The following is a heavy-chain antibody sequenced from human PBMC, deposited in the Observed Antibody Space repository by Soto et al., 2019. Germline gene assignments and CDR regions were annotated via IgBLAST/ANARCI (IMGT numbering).Heavy chain of an antibody. V-gene: IGHV4-39*01. CDR3: ARRHSATWLFDY. Sequence: SETLFLTCAVSGGAISGRSNYWGWIRQPPGKGLEYIGSIYSGGSTYYNPSLKSRVTLSVDATQNQFSLRLTSVTAADTAVYYCARRHSATWLFDYWGLGTLVTVSS. D-gene: IGHD3-9*01. CDR1: GGAISGRSNY. CDR2: IYSGGST. J-gene: IGHJ4*02.